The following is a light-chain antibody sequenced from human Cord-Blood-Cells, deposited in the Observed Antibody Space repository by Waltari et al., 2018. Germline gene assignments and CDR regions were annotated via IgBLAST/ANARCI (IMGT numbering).Light chain of an antibody. CDR3: QQYNSYSWT. V-gene: IGKV1-5*01. J-gene: IGKJ1*01. CDR2: DAS. CDR1: QSISSW. Sequence: DIQMTQSPSTLSASVGDRVTITCRASQSISSWLAWYHQKPGKAPKLLIYDASSLESGVPSRCSGSGSGTEFTLTISSLQPADFATYYSQQYNSYSWTFGQGTKLEIK.